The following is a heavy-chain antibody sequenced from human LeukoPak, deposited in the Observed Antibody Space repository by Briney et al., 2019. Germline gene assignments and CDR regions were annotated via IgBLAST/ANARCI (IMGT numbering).Heavy chain of an antibody. CDR1: GFTFTNYA. J-gene: IGHJ4*02. CDR3: AKGRGAGYSGYDFGY. Sequence: GGSLRLSCAASGFTFTNYAMSWVRQAPGKGLEWVSAITGSRGSTYFADSVKGRFTISRDTSKNTLYLQMNSLRAADTAVYYCAKGRGAGYSGYDFGYWGQGTLVTVSS. V-gene: IGHV3-23*01. CDR2: ITGSRGST. D-gene: IGHD5-12*01.